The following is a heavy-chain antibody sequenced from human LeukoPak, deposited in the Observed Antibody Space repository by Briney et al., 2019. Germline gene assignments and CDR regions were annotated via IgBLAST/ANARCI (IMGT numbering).Heavy chain of an antibody. CDR2: IIPIFGTA. Sequence: ASVKVSCKASGGTFSSYAISWVRQAPGQGLEWMGGIIPIFGTANYAQKFQGRVTITTDESTSTAYMELSSLRSEDTAVYYCARASSRESYSNYEQLDYWGQGTLVTVSS. CDR1: GGTFSSYA. CDR3: ARASSRESYSNYEQLDY. J-gene: IGHJ4*02. V-gene: IGHV1-69*05. D-gene: IGHD4-11*01.